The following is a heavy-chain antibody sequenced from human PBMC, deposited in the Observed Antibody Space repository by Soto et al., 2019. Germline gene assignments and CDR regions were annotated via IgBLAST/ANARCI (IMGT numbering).Heavy chain of an antibody. CDR1: GDSINSDKYY. CDR3: ARLEGLATISYYFDF. J-gene: IGHJ4*02. Sequence: QLQESGPGLVKPSETLSLTCSVSGDSINSDKYYWGWIRQPPGKGLEWIGSIYYRGNTYYHPSLQTRVTISLDKSKSQFSLRLNSVTAADSAVYFCARLEGLATISYYFDFWGQGAQVTVSS. CDR2: IYYRGNT. V-gene: IGHV4-39*01. D-gene: IGHD3-9*01.